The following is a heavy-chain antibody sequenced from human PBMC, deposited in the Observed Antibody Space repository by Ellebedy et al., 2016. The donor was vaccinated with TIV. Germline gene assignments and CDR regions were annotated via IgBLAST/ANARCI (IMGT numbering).Heavy chain of an antibody. CDR3: ARAESSSWYEDDYYFYGMDV. CDR2: IDYSGST. J-gene: IGHJ6*02. CDR1: GGSVSSGRNY. D-gene: IGHD6-13*01. V-gene: IGHV4-61*03. Sequence: MPGGSLRLSCTASGGSVSSGRNYWTWIRQPPGKGLEWIGYIDYSGSTNYNPSRKSRVSMSVDTSRNYFSLKLSSVTAADTAVYYCARAESSSWYEDDYYFYGMDVWGQGTTVTVSS.